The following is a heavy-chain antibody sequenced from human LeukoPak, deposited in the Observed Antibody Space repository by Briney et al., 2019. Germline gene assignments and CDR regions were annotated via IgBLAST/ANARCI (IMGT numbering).Heavy chain of an antibody. D-gene: IGHD1-26*01. CDR1: GGSISTYY. Sequence: PSETLSLTCTVSGGSISTYYWSWIRQSPGKGLDWIGYIHDTGSTNYNPSLKSRVSISVDRSKSQFSLHLSSVTAADTAVYFCARVEPYSYYFGTDVWGRGTTVTVSS. J-gene: IGHJ6*02. V-gene: IGHV4-59*08. CDR3: ARVEPYSYYFGTDV. CDR2: IHDTGST.